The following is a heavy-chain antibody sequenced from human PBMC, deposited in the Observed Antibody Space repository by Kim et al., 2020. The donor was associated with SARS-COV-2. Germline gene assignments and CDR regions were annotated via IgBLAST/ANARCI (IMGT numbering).Heavy chain of an antibody. CDR2: IYYSGST. CDR1: GGSISSSSYY. J-gene: IGHJ3*02. D-gene: IGHD6-13*01. V-gene: IGHV4-39*01. CDR3: ARSGSSSWSLGGAFDI. Sequence: SETLSLTCTVSGGSISSSSYYWGWIRQPPGKGLEWIGSIYYSGSTYYNPSLKSRVTISVDTSKNQFSLKLSSVTAADTAVYYCARSGSSSWSLGGAFDIWGQGTMVTVSS.